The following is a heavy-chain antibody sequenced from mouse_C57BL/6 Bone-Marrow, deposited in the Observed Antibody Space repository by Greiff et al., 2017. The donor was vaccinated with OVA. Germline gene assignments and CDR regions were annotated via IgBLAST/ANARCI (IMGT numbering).Heavy chain of an antibody. CDR3: PLRHYYAMDY. Sequence: QVPLQQSGAELARPGASVKLSCKASGYTFTSYGISWVKQRTGQGLEWIGEIYPRSGNTYYNEKFKGKATLTADKSSSTAYMELRSLTSEDSAVYFCPLRHYYAMDYWGQGTSVTVSS. J-gene: IGHJ4*01. D-gene: IGHD1-2*01. CDR2: IYPRSGNT. V-gene: IGHV1-81*01. CDR1: GYTFTSYG.